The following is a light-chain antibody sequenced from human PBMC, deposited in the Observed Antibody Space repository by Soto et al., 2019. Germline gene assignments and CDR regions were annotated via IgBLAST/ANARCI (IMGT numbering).Light chain of an antibody. Sequence: DIPMTQSPSTLSGSVGDRVTITWRASQTISSWLAWYQQKPGKAPKLLIYKASTLKSGVPSRFSGSGSGTDFTLTISRLEPEDFAVYYCQQYGSSLYTFGQGTKVDIK. J-gene: IGKJ2*01. CDR1: QTISSW. CDR2: KAS. V-gene: IGKV1-5*03. CDR3: QQYGSSLYT.